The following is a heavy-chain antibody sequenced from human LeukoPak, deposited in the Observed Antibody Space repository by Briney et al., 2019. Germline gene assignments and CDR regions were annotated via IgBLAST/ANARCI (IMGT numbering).Heavy chain of an antibody. CDR3: ARQPRSSSWQSSGFD. CDR1: GDSVSSNSAA. J-gene: IGHJ4*02. CDR2: TYYRSKWYN. D-gene: IGHD6-13*01. Sequence: SQTLSLTCAISGDSVSSNSAAWNWIRQSPSRGLEWLGRTYYRSKWYNDYAVSVKSRITINPDTSKNQFSLKLSSVTAADTAVYYCARQPRSSSWQSSGFDWGQGTLVTVSS. V-gene: IGHV6-1*01.